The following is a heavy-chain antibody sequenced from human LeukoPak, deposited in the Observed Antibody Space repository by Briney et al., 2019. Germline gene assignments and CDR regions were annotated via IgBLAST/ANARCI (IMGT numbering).Heavy chain of an antibody. V-gene: IGHV3-33*01. CDR1: GFTFSSYG. D-gene: IGHD1-26*01. CDR2: IWYDGSNK. Sequence: GRSLRLSCAAAGFTFSSYGMHWVRQAPGKGLEWVAVIWYDGSNKYYADSVKGRFTISRDNSKNTLYLQMNSLRAEDTAVYYCAREGYSGSYEAYYFDYWGQGTLVTVSS. CDR3: AREGYSGSYEAYYFDY. J-gene: IGHJ4*02.